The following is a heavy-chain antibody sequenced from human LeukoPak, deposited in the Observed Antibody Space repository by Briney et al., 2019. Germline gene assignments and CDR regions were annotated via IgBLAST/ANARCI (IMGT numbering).Heavy chain of an antibody. CDR2: ISTSGGAI. D-gene: IGHD6-25*01. V-gene: IGHV3-48*03. J-gene: IGHJ6*03. CDR3: ARDQRYYYYMDV. CDR1: GFTFSSYE. Sequence: PGGSLRLSSAASGFTFSSYEMNWVRQAPGKGLEWVSYISTSGGAIYYADSVKGRFTISRDNAKNSLFLQMNSLRAEDTAVYYCARDQRYYYYMDVWGKGTTVTVSS.